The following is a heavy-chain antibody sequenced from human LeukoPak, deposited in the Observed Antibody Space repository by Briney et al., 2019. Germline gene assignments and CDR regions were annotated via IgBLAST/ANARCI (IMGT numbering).Heavy chain of an antibody. J-gene: IGHJ4*02. D-gene: IGHD1-14*01. V-gene: IGHV3-23*01. CDR3: TTSWSRRYYFDY. Sequence: PGGSLRLSCAASGFTFSSYAMSWVRQAPGKGLEWVSAISGSGGSTYYADSVKGRFTISRDNSKNTLYLQMNSLKTEDTAVYYCTTSWSRRYYFDYWGQGTLVTVSS. CDR2: ISGSGGST. CDR1: GFTFSSYA.